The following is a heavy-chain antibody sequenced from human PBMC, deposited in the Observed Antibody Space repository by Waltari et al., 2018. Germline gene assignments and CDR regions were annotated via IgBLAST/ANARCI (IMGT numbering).Heavy chain of an antibody. D-gene: IGHD4-4*01. Sequence: QVQLQESGPGLVKPSETLSLTCTVPGGSLSSYYWSWIRQPPGKGLEWIGYIYYSGSTNYNPSLKSRVTISVDTSKNQFSLKLSSVTAADTAVYYCARGDYSNYGYDYWGQGTLVTVSS. V-gene: IGHV4-59*01. CDR3: ARGDYSNYGYDY. J-gene: IGHJ4*02. CDR1: GGSLSSYY. CDR2: IYYSGST.